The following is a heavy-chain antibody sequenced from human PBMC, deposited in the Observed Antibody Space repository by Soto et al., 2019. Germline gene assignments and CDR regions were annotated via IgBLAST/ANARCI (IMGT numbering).Heavy chain of an antibody. J-gene: IGHJ5*02. Sequence: SETLSLTCTVSGDSMTSSSYYWGWIRQPPGKGLEWIGSIYYSERTSYNSGSTYYSPSLKSRVTISGDTSKSQFSLRLSSVTAADTAVYYCARHTRNQFDPWGQGTLVTVSS. CDR1: GDSMTSSSYY. CDR2: IYYSERTSYNSGST. V-gene: IGHV4-39*01. CDR3: ARHTRNQFDP.